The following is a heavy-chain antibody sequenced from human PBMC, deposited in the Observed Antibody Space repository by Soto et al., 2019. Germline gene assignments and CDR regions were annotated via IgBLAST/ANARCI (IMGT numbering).Heavy chain of an antibody. CDR3: AGGIATLYYYYGMDV. CDR2: IYHSGST. Sequence: PSETLSLTCAVSGGSISSGSYSWSWIRQPPGKGLEWIGYIYHSGSTYYNPSLKSRVTISVDRSKNQFSLKLSSVTAADTAAYYCAGGIATLYYYYGMDVWGQGPTVTVS. CDR1: GGSISSGSYS. V-gene: IGHV4-30-2*01. J-gene: IGHJ6*02. D-gene: IGHD6-13*01.